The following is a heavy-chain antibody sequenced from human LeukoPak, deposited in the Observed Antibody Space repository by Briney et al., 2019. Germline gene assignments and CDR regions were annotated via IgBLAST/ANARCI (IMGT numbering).Heavy chain of an antibody. J-gene: IGHJ4*02. CDR2: IGTAGDT. CDR1: GFTFSSYD. V-gene: IGHV3-13*01. CDR3: ARGGVTMVRGVLNSTFDY. Sequence: HPGGSLRLSCAASGFTFSSYDMHWVRQATGKGLEWVSAIGTAGDTYYPGSVKGRFTISRENAKNSLYLQMNSLRAGDTAVYYCARGGVTMVRGVLNSTFDYWGQGTLVTVSS. D-gene: IGHD3-10*01.